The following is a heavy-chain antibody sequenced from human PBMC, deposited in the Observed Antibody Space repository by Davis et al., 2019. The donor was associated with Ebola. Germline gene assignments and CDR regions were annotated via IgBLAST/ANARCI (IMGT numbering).Heavy chain of an antibody. V-gene: IGHV5-10-1*01. CDR1: GYSFTSYW. CDR2: IDPSDSYT. Sequence: GDSLKISCKGSGYSFTSYWISWVRQMPGKGLEWMGRIDPSDSYTNYSPSFQGHVTISADKSISTAYLQWSSLKASDTAMYYCARDVLVPAANYYYGMDVWGQGTTVTVSS. J-gene: IGHJ6*02. CDR3: ARDVLVPAANYYYGMDV. D-gene: IGHD2-2*01.